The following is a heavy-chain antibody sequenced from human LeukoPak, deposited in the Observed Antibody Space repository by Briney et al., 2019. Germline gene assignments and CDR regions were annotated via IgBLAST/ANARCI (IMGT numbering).Heavy chain of an antibody. D-gene: IGHD6-19*01. V-gene: IGHV4-34*01. J-gene: IGHJ6*03. CDR3: ARGRVLPMRDSSGWYSSYYYYYMDV. CDR2: INHSGST. CDR1: GGSFSGYY. Sequence: SETLSLTCAVYGGSFSGYYWSWIRQPPGNGLEWIGEINHSGSTNYNPSLKSRVTISVDTSKNQFSLKLSSVTAADTAVCYCARGRVLPMRDSSGWYSSYYYYYMDVWGKGTTVTVSS.